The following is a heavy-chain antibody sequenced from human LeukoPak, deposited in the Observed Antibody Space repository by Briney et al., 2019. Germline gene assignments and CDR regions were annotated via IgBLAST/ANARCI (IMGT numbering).Heavy chain of an antibody. CDR2: LIPIFGTA. V-gene: IGHV1-69*13. CDR3: ASGLSYYDSSSYYYGVDY. D-gene: IGHD3-22*01. Sequence: SVKVSCKATGGTFINYVTSWLRQATGQGLESMGGLIPIFGTANDAQKFQGRVTIIADESTSTAYMELSNLRSEDTAVYYCASGLSYYDSSSYYYGVDYRGQGTLVTVSS. J-gene: IGHJ4*02. CDR1: GGTFINYV.